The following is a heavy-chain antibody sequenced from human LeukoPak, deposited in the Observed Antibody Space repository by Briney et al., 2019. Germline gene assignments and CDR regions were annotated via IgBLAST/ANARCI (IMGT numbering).Heavy chain of an antibody. CDR1: GYTFTGYY. CDR2: INPNSGGT. CDR3: ARVFVKRDAFDI. D-gene: IGHD3-16*02. Sequence: ASVKVSCKASGYTFTGYYMHWVRQAPGQGLEWMGWINPNSGGTNYAQKFHGRVTMTRDTSISTAYMELSRLRSDDTAVYYCARVFVKRDAFDIWGQGTMVTVSS. J-gene: IGHJ3*02. V-gene: IGHV1-2*02.